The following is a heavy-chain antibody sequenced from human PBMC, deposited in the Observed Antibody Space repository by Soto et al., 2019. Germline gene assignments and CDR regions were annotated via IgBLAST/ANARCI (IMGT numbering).Heavy chain of an antibody. CDR2: IYYSGSA. Sequence: SETLSLTCTVSGGSITGYYLSWLRQPPGKGLEWFGYIYYSGSANYNPSLKSRVTISIDTSRNQFSLVLSSVTAADTAVYYCATAGRVPTTLGYMDVWGKGTTVTVSS. J-gene: IGHJ6*03. V-gene: IGHV4-59*01. CDR3: ATAGRVPTTLGYMDV. D-gene: IGHD1-7*01. CDR1: GGSITGYY.